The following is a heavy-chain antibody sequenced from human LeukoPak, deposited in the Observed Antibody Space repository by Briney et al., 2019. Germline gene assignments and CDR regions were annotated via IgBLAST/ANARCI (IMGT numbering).Heavy chain of an antibody. CDR3: ATVDFWSGYSFDY. D-gene: IGHD3-3*01. CDR1: GYTLTELS. Sequence: ASVKVSCKVSGYTLTELSMHWVRQAPGKGLEWMGGFDPEDGETIYAQKFQGRVTMTEDTSTDTAYMELSSLRSEDTAVYYCATVDFWSGYSFDYWGQETLVTVSS. J-gene: IGHJ4*02. V-gene: IGHV1-24*01. CDR2: FDPEDGET.